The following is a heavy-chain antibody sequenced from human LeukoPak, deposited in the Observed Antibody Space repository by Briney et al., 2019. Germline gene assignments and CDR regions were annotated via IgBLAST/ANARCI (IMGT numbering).Heavy chain of an antibody. CDR3: ARASYDFWSGPTMDPYYFDY. D-gene: IGHD3-3*01. V-gene: IGHV4-59*12. CDR1: GGSISSYY. CDR2: IYYSGST. J-gene: IGHJ4*02. Sequence: PSETLSLTCTVSGGSISSYYWSWIRQPPGKGLEWIGYIYYSGSTNYNPSLKSRVTISVDTSKNQFSLKLSSVTAADTAVYYCARASYDFWSGPTMDPYYFDYWGQGTLVTVSS.